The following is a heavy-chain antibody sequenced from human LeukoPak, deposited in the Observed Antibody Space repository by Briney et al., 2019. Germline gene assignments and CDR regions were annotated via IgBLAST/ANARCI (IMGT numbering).Heavy chain of an antibody. V-gene: IGHV3-15*01. D-gene: IGHD5-12*01. Sequence: PGGSLRLSCAASGFTFSGYWMSWVRQAPGKGLEWVGRIKSKTDGGTTDYAAPVKGRFTISRDDSKNTLYLQMNSLKTEDTAVYYCTTDRGYSGYDRFDYWGQGTLVTVSS. CDR1: GFTFSGYW. CDR2: IKSKTDGGTT. J-gene: IGHJ4*02. CDR3: TTDRGYSGYDRFDY.